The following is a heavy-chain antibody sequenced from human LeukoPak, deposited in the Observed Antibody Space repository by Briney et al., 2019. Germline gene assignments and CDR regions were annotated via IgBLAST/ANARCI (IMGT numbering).Heavy chain of an antibody. Sequence: ASVKVSCKVSGYTLTELSMHWVRQAPGKGLEWMGGFDPEHGETVYAQKFQGRLTMTEDTSTHTAYMELSSLRSDDTAVYYCATGPVGYCNANGCYSVDYWGQGTLVTVSS. D-gene: IGHD2-15*01. CDR2: FDPEHGET. CDR1: GYTLTELS. CDR3: ATGPVGYCNANGCYSVDY. V-gene: IGHV1-24*01. J-gene: IGHJ4*02.